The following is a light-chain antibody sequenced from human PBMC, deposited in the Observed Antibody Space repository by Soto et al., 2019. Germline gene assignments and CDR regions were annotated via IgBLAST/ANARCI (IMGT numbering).Light chain of an antibody. CDR3: QQYNNWWT. V-gene: IGKV3-20*01. CDR2: RTS. Sequence: EIVLTQSPGTLSLSPGERATLSCRASQSVSSSYLAWYQQKPGQAPRLLIYRTSNRATGIPDRFSGSGSGTDFTLTINSLQSEDFAVYYCQQYNNWWTFGQGTKVDIK. CDR1: QSVSSSY. J-gene: IGKJ1*01.